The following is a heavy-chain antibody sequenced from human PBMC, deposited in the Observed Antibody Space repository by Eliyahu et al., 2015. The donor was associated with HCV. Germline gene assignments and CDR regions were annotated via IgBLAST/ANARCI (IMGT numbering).Heavy chain of an antibody. V-gene: IGHV4-39*01. CDR1: GGSISSXSNY. D-gene: IGHD3-10*01. J-gene: IGHJ6*03. Sequence: QQHLQESGPGLVKPSETLSLTCTVSGGSISSXSNYWGWIRQPPGKGLEWIGNMHYSGSTYYNPSLKSRVTISVDTSKNQFSLKLSSVTAADTAVYYCARHQEGYFGAGSSYYMDVWGKGTTVTVSS. CDR2: MHYSGST. CDR3: ARHQEGYFGAGSSYYMDV.